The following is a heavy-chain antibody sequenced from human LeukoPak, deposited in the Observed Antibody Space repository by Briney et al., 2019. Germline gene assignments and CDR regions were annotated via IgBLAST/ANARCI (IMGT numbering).Heavy chain of an antibody. CDR3: ARDMGLRFLEWPFDP. V-gene: IGHV1-18*01. D-gene: IGHD3-3*01. CDR2: ISTYNGDT. CDR1: GYTFTRYG. J-gene: IGHJ5*02. Sequence: ASVKVSSKASGYTFTRYGMNWVRQAPGQGLEWMGWISTYNGDTEYAQKMQGRVTMTRDTSTTTAYMELRSLRFDDTAVYYCARDMGLRFLEWPFDPWGQGTLVSVSS.